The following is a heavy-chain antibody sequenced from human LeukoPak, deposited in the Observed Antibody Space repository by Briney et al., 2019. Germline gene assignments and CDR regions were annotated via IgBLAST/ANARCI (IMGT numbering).Heavy chain of an antibody. J-gene: IGHJ4*02. CDR3: VRHTTSGWYQVVY. CDR1: GGSISSYY. D-gene: IGHD6-19*01. CDR2: IYYSGST. V-gene: IGHV4-59*01. Sequence: EPSETLSLTCTVSGGSISSYYWSWIRQPPGKGLEWIGYIYYSGSTNYNPSLKSRVTISVDTSKNQSSLKLTSVTAADTAVYYCVRHTTSGWYQVVYWGQGTLVTVSS.